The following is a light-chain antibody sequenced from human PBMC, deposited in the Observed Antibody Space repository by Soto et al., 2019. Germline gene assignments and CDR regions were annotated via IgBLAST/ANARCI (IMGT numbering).Light chain of an antibody. CDR3: QQYGSSPPWGT. CDR2: GAS. J-gene: IGKJ2*02. Sequence: EIVLTQSPGTLSLSPGERATLSCRASQSVSSSYLAWYQQKPGQAPRLLIYGASSRATGIPDRFSGSGSGTDFTLTISRLEPEDFAVYYCQQYGSSPPWGTFGQGTKLDIK. V-gene: IGKV3-20*01. CDR1: QSVSSSY.